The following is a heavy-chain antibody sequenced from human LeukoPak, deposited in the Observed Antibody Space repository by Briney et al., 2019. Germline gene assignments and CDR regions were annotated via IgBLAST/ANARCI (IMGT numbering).Heavy chain of an antibody. CDR2: IYYSGST. CDR3: ARDRAAAELYYYYGMDV. J-gene: IGHJ6*02. V-gene: IGHV4-59*01. CDR1: GGSISSYY. Sequence: KSSETLSLTCTVSGGSISSYYWSWIRQPLGKGLEWIGYIYYSGSTNYNPSLKSRVTISVDTSKNQFSLKLSSVTAADTAVYYCARDRAAAELYYYYGMDVWGQGTTVTVSS. D-gene: IGHD6-13*01.